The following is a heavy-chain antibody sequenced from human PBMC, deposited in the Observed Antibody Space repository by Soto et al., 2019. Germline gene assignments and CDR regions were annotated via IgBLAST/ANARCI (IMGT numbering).Heavy chain of an antibody. V-gene: IGHV1-24*01. Sequence: QVQLVQSGAEVKKPGASVKVSCKVSGYTLTELSMHWVRQAPGKGLEWMGGFDPEDGETIYAQKVQGRVTMTEDTSTDTAYMELSSLRSEDTAVYYCATRGLTGYYSESYYYYYMDVWGKGTTVTVSS. J-gene: IGHJ6*03. CDR1: GYTLTELS. CDR2: FDPEDGET. CDR3: ATRGLTGYYSESYYYYYMDV. D-gene: IGHD3-9*01.